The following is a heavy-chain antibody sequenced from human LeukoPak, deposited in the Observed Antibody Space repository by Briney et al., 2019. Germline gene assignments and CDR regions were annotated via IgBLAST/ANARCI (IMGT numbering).Heavy chain of an antibody. D-gene: IGHD6-19*01. Sequence: GASVKVSCKAPGYTFTGYYMHWVRQAPGQGLEWMGWINPNSGGTNYAQKFQGRVTMTRDTSISTAYMELSRLRSDDTAVYYCAGVYSCGWYYFDYWGQGTLVTVSS. V-gene: IGHV1-2*02. CDR1: GYTFTGYY. J-gene: IGHJ4*02. CDR3: AGVYSCGWYYFDY. CDR2: INPNSGGT.